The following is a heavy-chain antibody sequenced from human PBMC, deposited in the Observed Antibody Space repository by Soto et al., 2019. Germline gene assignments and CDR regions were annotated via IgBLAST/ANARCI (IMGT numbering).Heavy chain of an antibody. D-gene: IGHD3-10*01. Sequence: GGSLRLSCAASGFTFSNAWMSWVRQAPGKGLEWVGRIKSKTDGGTTDYAAPVKGRFTISRDDSKNTLYLQMNSLKTEDTAVYYCTTDIIPPGSQIGFDYWGQGTLVTVSS. CDR3: TTDIIPPGSQIGFDY. CDR2: IKSKTDGGTT. CDR1: GFTFSNAW. J-gene: IGHJ4*02. V-gene: IGHV3-15*01.